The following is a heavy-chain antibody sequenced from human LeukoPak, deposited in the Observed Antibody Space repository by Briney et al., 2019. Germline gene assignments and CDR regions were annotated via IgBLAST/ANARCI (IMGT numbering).Heavy chain of an antibody. V-gene: IGHV3-53*01. CDR2: IYSGGST. D-gene: IGHD6-13*01. CDR3: ARDLNGVGAAALDP. Sequence: GSLRLSCAASGFTVSSNYMSWVRQAPGKGLEWVSVIYSGGSTYYADSVKGRFTISRDNSKNTLYLQMNSLRAEDTAVYYCARDLNGVGAAALDPWGQGTLVTVSS. J-gene: IGHJ5*02. CDR1: GFTVSSNY.